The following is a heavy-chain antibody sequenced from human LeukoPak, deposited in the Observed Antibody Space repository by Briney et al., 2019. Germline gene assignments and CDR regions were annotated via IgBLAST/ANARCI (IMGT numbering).Heavy chain of an antibody. V-gene: IGHV3-48*04. CDR3: VKGVGHFDCWSGYSR. Sequence: GGSLRLSCAASGFTFSSYSMSWVRQAPGKGLEWISDINSRTGAIYYADSVKGRFTISRDNAENSLYLQMNSLRAEDTAVYYCVKGVGHFDCWSGYSRWGQGTLVTVSS. CDR1: GFTFSSYS. J-gene: IGHJ4*02. D-gene: IGHD3-3*01. CDR2: INSRTGAI.